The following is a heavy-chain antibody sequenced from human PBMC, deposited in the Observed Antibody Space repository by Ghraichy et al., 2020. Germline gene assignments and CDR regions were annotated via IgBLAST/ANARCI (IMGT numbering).Heavy chain of an antibody. V-gene: IGHV3-23*01. Sequence: GVSLRLSCAASGFIFSNYVMTWVRQAPGRGLEWVSTISGSGATTYYADSVKGRFTISRDNSKNTLYLQMNSLRAEDTAVYYCAKFYYYDSSGYYPAYFDYWGQGTLVTVSS. J-gene: IGHJ4*02. CDR1: GFIFSNYV. CDR3: AKFYYYDSSGYYPAYFDY. CDR2: ISGSGATT. D-gene: IGHD3-22*01.